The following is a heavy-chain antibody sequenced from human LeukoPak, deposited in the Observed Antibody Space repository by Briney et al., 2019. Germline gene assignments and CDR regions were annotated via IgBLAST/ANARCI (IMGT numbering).Heavy chain of an antibody. CDR3: AKPYDTSGNYWAPFDY. Sequence: GGSLRLSCAASGFTVSSNYMSWVRQAPGKGLEWVSAISASDGSIYYADSVKGRFTISRDNSKNTLYLQMNSLRAEDTAVYYCAKPYDTSGNYWAPFDYWGQGTLVTVSS. CDR1: GFTVSSNY. CDR2: ISASDGSI. D-gene: IGHD3-22*01. V-gene: IGHV3-23*01. J-gene: IGHJ4*02.